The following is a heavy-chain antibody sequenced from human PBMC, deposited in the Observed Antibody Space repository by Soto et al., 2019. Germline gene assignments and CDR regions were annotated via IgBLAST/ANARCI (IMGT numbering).Heavy chain of an antibody. CDR2: ISYSGTI. D-gene: IGHD3-16*01. J-gene: IGHJ4*02. CDR1: GASVNNDY. CDR3: ARVIGGRKLFDY. Sequence: QVQLQESGPGLVKPSETLSLTCTVSGASVNNDYWTWIRQSAGKGLECIGYISYSGTINYNPSFRSRVSMSLDTSKNQFYLRLSSVPAADTAFYYCARVIGGRKLFDYWGQGTLVTVSS. V-gene: IGHV4-59*02.